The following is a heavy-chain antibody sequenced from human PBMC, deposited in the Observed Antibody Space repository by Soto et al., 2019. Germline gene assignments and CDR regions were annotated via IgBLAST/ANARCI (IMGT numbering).Heavy chain of an antibody. J-gene: IGHJ4*02. Sequence: EVQLVESGGDLVQPGGSLRLSCAASGFSFSSHWMSWVRQAPGKGPERLANIKTDGTEKYYVGAVKGRFTISRDNAKNLLYLQMNSLRDEDTAVYYCARDNWFGWDNWGQGTPVTVSS. V-gene: IGHV3-7*01. CDR2: IKTDGTEK. CDR1: GFSFSSHW. D-gene: IGHD3-10*01. CDR3: ARDNWFGWDN.